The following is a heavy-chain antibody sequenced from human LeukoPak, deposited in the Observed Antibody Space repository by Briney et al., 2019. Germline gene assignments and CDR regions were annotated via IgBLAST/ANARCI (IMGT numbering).Heavy chain of an antibody. Sequence: SETLSLTCTVSGGSISSYYWSWIRQPPGKGLEWIGEINHSGSTNYNPSLKSRVTISVDTSKNQFSLKLSSVTAADTAVYYCARLNWWELYFDYWGQGTLVTVSS. CDR3: ARLNWWELYFDY. V-gene: IGHV4-34*01. D-gene: IGHD1-26*01. J-gene: IGHJ4*02. CDR2: INHSGST. CDR1: GGSISSYY.